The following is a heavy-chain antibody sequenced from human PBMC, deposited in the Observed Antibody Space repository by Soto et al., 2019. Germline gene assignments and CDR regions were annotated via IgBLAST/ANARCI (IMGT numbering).Heavy chain of an antibody. V-gene: IGHV4-34*01. CDR3: ARGRHILTGYYRDLNYGMDV. Sequence: QVQLQQWGAGLLKPSETLSLTCAVYGGSFSGYYWSWIRQPPGKGLEWIGEINHSGSTNYNPSLKSRVTISVDTSKNQVSLKLSSVTAADTAVYYCARGRHILTGYYRDLNYGMDVWGQGTTVTVSS. D-gene: IGHD3-9*01. CDR2: INHSGST. J-gene: IGHJ6*02. CDR1: GGSFSGYY.